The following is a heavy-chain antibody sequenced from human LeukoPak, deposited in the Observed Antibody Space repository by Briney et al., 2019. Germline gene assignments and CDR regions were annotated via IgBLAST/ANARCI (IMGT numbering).Heavy chain of an antibody. Sequence: KASETLSLTCTVSGGSISSGSYYWSWIRQPPGKGLEWIGYMYYSGSTSYHPSLKSRVNISVDTSKSQFSLRLSTVTAADTAVYYCARGGHYYHSGDFGTRPFDFWGQGTLVTVSS. CDR3: ARGGHYYHSGDFGTRPFDF. CDR1: GGSISSGSYY. D-gene: IGHD3-22*01. J-gene: IGHJ4*02. V-gene: IGHV4-61*01. CDR2: MYYSGST.